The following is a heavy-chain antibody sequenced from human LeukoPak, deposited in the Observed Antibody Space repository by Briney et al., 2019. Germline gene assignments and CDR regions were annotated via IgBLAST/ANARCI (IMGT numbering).Heavy chain of an antibody. Sequence: ASVKVSCKASGYTFTGYYMHRVRQAPGQGLEWMGWINPNSGGTNYAQKFQGRVTMTRDTSISTAYMELSRLRSDDTAVYYCARDRSGYRYAFDIWGQGTMVTVSS. V-gene: IGHV1-2*02. D-gene: IGHD3-3*01. CDR2: INPNSGGT. CDR3: ARDRSGYRYAFDI. J-gene: IGHJ3*02. CDR1: GYTFTGYY.